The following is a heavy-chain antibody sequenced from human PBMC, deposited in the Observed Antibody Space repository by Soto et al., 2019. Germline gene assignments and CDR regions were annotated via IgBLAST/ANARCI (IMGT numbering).Heavy chain of an antibody. V-gene: IGHV1-8*01. Sequence: QVQLVQSGAEVKKPGASVKVSCKASGYTFTSYDINWVRQATGQGLEWMGWMNPNSGNTGYAQKFQGRVTMTRNTSISTAYMELSSLRSEDTAVYYCARERRSAVRATQGDAFDIWGQGTMVTVSS. CDR2: MNPNSGNT. J-gene: IGHJ3*02. CDR3: ARERRSAVRATQGDAFDI. D-gene: IGHD1-26*01. CDR1: GYTFTSYD.